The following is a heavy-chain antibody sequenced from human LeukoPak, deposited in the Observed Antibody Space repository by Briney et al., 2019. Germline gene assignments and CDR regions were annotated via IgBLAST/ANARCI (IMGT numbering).Heavy chain of an antibody. J-gene: IGHJ4*02. D-gene: IGHD2-2*02. CDR3: TTGWYQLLYGLGY. CDR1: GFTFSNAW. V-gene: IGHV3-15*01. CDR2: IKSKTDGGTT. Sequence: GGSLRLSCAASGFTFSNAWMSWVRQAPGKGLEWVGRIKSKTDGGTTDYAAPVKGRFTISRDDSKNTLYLQMNSLKTEDTAVYYCTTGWYQLLYGLGYWGQGTLVTVSS.